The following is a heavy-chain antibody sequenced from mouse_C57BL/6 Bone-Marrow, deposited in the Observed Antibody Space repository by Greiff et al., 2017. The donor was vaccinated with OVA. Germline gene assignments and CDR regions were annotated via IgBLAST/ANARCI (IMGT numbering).Heavy chain of an antibody. Sequence: EVKVVESGGGLVQPGGSLKLSCAASGFTFSDYYMYWVRQTPEKRLEWVAYISNGGGSTYYPDTVKGRFTISRDNAKNTLYLQMSRLKSEDTAMYYCARQRAYYYGSSPFDYWGQGTTLTVSS. CDR1: GFTFSDYY. CDR2: ISNGGGST. V-gene: IGHV5-12*01. J-gene: IGHJ2*01. D-gene: IGHD1-1*01. CDR3: ARQRAYYYGSSPFDY.